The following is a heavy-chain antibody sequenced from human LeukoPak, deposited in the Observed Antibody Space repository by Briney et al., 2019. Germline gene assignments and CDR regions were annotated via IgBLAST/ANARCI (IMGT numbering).Heavy chain of an antibody. V-gene: IGHV4-59*08. Sequence: SETLSLTCTVSGGSISSDYWSWIRQPPGKGLEWIGYIHHSGNTSYNPSLKSRVTMSVDTSKNQFSLKLTSVTAADTPVYYCARHWDYWGQGILVTVSS. CDR2: IHHSGNT. J-gene: IGHJ4*02. CDR1: GGSISSDY. CDR3: ARHWDY.